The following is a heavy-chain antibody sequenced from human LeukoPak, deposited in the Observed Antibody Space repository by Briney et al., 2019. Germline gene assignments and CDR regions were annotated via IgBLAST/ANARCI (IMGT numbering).Heavy chain of an antibody. J-gene: IGHJ3*02. Sequence: GGSLRLSCAASGFTFSSYSMNWVRQAPGKGLEWVSSISSSSSYIYYADSVKGRFTISRDSAKNSLYLQMNSLRAEDTAVYYCARDSGSAAFDIWGQGTMVTVSS. D-gene: IGHD3-10*01. CDR2: ISSSSSYI. CDR3: ARDSGSAAFDI. CDR1: GFTFSSYS. V-gene: IGHV3-21*01.